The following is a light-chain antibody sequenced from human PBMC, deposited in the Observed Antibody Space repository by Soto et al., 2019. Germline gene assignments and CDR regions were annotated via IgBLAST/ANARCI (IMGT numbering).Light chain of an antibody. Sequence: EIVLTQSPGTLSLSPGERATLSCRASQSVSSSYLAWYQQKPGQAPMLLIYSASSRATGIPDRFSGSGSGTDLTLTIIRLEPEAFAVYYCQQYGSSPRTFGQGTKMEIK. CDR1: QSVSSSY. CDR3: QQYGSSPRT. J-gene: IGKJ2*01. V-gene: IGKV3-20*01. CDR2: SAS.